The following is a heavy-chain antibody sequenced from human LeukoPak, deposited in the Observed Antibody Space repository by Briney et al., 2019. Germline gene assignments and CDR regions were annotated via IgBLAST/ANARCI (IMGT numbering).Heavy chain of an antibody. D-gene: IGHD5-18*01. Sequence: PGRSLRLSCAASGFTFSSYAMSWVRQAPGKGLEWVSAISGSGGSTYYADSVKGRFTISRDNSKNTLYLQMNSLRAEDTAVYYCTKDDQIQLWLLAYFDYWGQGTLVTVSS. CDR3: TKDDQIQLWLLAYFDY. V-gene: IGHV3-23*01. CDR1: GFTFSSYA. J-gene: IGHJ4*02. CDR2: ISGSGGST.